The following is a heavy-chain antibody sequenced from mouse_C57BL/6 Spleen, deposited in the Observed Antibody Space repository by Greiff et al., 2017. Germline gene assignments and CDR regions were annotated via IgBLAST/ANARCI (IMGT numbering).Heavy chain of an antibody. CDR1: GYAFSSSW. Sequence: VQLQQSGPELVKPGASVKISCKASGYAFSSSWMNWVKQRPGKGLEWIGRIYPGDGDTNYNGKFKGKATLTADKSSSTAYMQLSSLTSEDSAVYFCARVFTTGWGFAYWGQGTLVTVSA. V-gene: IGHV1-82*01. J-gene: IGHJ3*01. CDR3: ARVFTTGWGFAY. CDR2: IYPGDGDT. D-gene: IGHD1-1*01.